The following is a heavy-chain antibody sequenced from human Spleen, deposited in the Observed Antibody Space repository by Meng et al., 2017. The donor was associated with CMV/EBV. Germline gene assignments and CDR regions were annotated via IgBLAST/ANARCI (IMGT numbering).Heavy chain of an antibody. D-gene: IGHD6-6*01. V-gene: IGHV1-18*01. CDR2: ISAYNGNT. J-gene: IGHJ4*02. CDR1: GYTFTSYG. Sequence: KACGYTFTSYGITWVRQAPGQGLEWMGWISAYNGNTNYAQKLQGRVTMTTDTSTSTAYMELRSLRSDDTAVYYCARAGIAARPSPIDYWGQGSLVTVSS. CDR3: ARAGIAARPSPIDY.